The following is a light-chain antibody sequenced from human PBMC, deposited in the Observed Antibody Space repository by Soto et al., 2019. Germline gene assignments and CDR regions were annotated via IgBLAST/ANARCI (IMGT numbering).Light chain of an antibody. CDR1: GSNIGNNF. CDR2: DNN. V-gene: IGLV1-51*01. CDR3: GTWDNSRSAYV. J-gene: IGLJ1*01. Sequence: QSVLTQSPSVSAAPGQRVTISCSGSGSNIGNNFVSWYQQFPGTAPRLLIFDNNNRPSGIPDRFSGSKPGTSATLGITGLQTGDEADYYCGTWDNSRSAYVFGTGTKVTVL.